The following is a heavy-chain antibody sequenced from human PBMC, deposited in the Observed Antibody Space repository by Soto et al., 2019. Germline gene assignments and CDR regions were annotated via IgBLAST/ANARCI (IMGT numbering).Heavy chain of an antibody. CDR1: GYTFTSYR. Sequence: QVQLVQSGAEVKKPGASVKFSCKASGYTFTSYRISWVRQAPGQGLEWMGWISDYNGNTNYAQKLQGRVSMTTDTSASSTYTEQRSLSTDDTEVYDCESGAKAAPSYCYYGMDVWGQGTPVTVSS. D-gene: IGHD6-13*01. CDR3: ESGAKAAPSYCYYGMDV. V-gene: IGHV1-18*04. CDR2: ISDYNGNT. J-gene: IGHJ6*02.